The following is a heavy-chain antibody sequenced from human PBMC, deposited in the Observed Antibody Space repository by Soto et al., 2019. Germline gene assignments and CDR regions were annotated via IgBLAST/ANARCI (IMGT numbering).Heavy chain of an antibody. J-gene: IGHJ5*02. D-gene: IGHD2-8*01. CDR1: GYTFTSYG. Sequence: ASVKVSCKASGYTFTSYGISWVRQAPGQGFEWMGWISAYNGNTNYAQKLQGRVTMTTDTSTSTAYMELRSLRSDDTAVYYCARDSEATNGVCDWLDPWGQGTLVTVSS. V-gene: IGHV1-18*01. CDR3: ARDSEATNGVCDWLDP. CDR2: ISAYNGNT.